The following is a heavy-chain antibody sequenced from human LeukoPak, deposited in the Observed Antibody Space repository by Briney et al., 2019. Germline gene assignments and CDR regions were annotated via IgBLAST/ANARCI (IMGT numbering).Heavy chain of an antibody. Sequence: SETLSLTCTVSGGSISSSTYYWGWIRQPPGKGLEWIGSISYSGSSYYNPSLKSRVTISVDTSKNQFSLKVSSATAADTAVYYCARLFYDFWSGHYYYYMDVWGKGTTVTVSS. J-gene: IGHJ6*03. CDR3: ARLFYDFWSGHYYYYMDV. CDR1: GGSISSSTYY. D-gene: IGHD3-3*01. V-gene: IGHV4-39*01. CDR2: ISYSGSS.